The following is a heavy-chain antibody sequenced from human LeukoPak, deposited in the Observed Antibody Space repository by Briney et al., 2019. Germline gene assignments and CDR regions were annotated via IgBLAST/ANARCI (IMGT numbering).Heavy chain of an antibody. J-gene: IGHJ4*02. Sequence: GGSLRLSCAASGFTFSTYGMSWVRQAPGKGLEWVSAISGSGGSTYYADSVKGRVTISRDNSKNTLYLQVSSLRVEDTAVYYCAKDRLGAMMYFDFWGQGTLVTVSS. CDR1: GFTFSTYG. V-gene: IGHV3-23*01. CDR3: AKDRLGAMMYFDF. CDR2: ISGSGGST. D-gene: IGHD1-26*01.